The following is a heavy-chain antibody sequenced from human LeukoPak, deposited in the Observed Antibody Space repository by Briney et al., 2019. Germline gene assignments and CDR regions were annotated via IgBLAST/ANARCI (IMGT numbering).Heavy chain of an antibody. J-gene: IGHJ6*04. V-gene: IGHV3-48*03. CDR3: AELGITMIGGV. Sequence: GGSLRLSCAASGFTFSDYEMNWVRQAPGKGLEWILHISTSGSIIHYADSVKGRFTISRDNAKNSLYLQMNSLRAEDTAVYYCAELGITMIGGVWGKGTTVTISS. D-gene: IGHD3-10*02. CDR1: GFTFSDYE. CDR2: ISTSGSII.